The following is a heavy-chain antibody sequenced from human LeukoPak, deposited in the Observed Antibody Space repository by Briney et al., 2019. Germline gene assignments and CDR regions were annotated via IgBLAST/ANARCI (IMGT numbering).Heavy chain of an antibody. CDR3: AREGDSSGPDY. J-gene: IGHJ4*02. CDR1: GFTFNKSW. Sequence: GGSLRLSCAASGFTFNKSWMSWVRQAPGKGPEWLANIKEDGTQKYYVDSVRGRFTISRDNAENSLYLQMNSLRAEDTAVYYCAREGDSSGPDYWGQGTLVTVSS. V-gene: IGHV3-7*01. D-gene: IGHD6-19*01. CDR2: IKEDGTQK.